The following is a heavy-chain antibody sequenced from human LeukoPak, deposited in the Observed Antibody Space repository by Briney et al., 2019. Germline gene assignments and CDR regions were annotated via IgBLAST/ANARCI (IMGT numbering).Heavy chain of an antibody. CDR2: IYSGGDT. Sequence: GGSLRLSCAASGFTVSSNYMGWVRQAPGKGLEWVSVIYSGGDTYYADSVKGRFTISRDNSKNMIYLEMSSLRAEDTAVYYCAKERSLEIAVAGTIFDYWGQGTLVTVSS. CDR3: AKERSLEIAVAGTIFDY. D-gene: IGHD6-19*01. CDR1: GFTVSSNY. J-gene: IGHJ4*02. V-gene: IGHV3-66*01.